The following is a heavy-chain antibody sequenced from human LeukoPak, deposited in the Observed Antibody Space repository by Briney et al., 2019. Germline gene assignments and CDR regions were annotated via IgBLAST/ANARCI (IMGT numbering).Heavy chain of an antibody. CDR1: GFTFTNYG. CDR2: ISAYNGDT. V-gene: IGHV1-18*01. CDR3: ARDPRNTSGWKTWFDP. Sequence: ASVKVSCKTSGFTFTNYGISWVRQAPGQGLEWMGWISAYNGDTKYAQKFQGRVTMTTDTSTSTAFMEVRSLRSDDTAVYYCARDPRNTSGWKTWFDPWGQGTLVTVSS. J-gene: IGHJ5*02. D-gene: IGHD6-19*01.